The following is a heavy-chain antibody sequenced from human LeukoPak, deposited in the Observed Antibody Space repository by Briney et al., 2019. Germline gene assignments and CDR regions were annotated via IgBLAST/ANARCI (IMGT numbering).Heavy chain of an antibody. D-gene: IGHD3-22*01. J-gene: IGHJ4*02. CDR1: GFTFDDYA. Sequence: PGGSLRLSCAASGFTFDDYAMHWVRQAPGKGLEWVSGISDSGYSTYYADSVKGRFTISRDNSKNTLYVQMNSLRAEDTAVYYCAKYLPTITMISPLDFWGQGTLVTVSS. V-gene: IGHV3-23*01. CDR2: ISDSGYST. CDR3: AKYLPTITMISPLDF.